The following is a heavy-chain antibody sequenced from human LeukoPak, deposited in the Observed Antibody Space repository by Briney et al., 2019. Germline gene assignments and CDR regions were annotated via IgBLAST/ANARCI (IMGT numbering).Heavy chain of an antibody. CDR3: ARDGAVGEPLDS. V-gene: IGHV3-23*01. D-gene: IGHD3-10*01. Sequence: SGGSLRLSCAASGFTFSSYAMSWVRQAPGKGLEWVSAISGSGGSTYYADSVKGRFTISRDNSKNTLYLQMNSLRAEDTAVYYCARDGAVGEPLDSWGQGTLVTVSS. J-gene: IGHJ4*02. CDR1: GFTFSSYA. CDR2: ISGSGGST.